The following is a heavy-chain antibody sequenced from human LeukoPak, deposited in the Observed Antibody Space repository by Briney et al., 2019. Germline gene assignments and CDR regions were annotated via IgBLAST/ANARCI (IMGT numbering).Heavy chain of an antibody. Sequence: SQTLSLTCTVSGGSISSGDHYWSWIRQPPGKGLEWIGYIYYSGTTYYNPPLRSRVSISVDTSKNQFSLKLTSVTAADTAVYYCAREGPVTTVNHIDNWGQGTLVTVSS. CDR2: IYYSGTT. D-gene: IGHD4-17*01. V-gene: IGHV4-30-4*01. CDR3: AREGPVTTVNHIDN. CDR1: GGSISSGDHY. J-gene: IGHJ4*02.